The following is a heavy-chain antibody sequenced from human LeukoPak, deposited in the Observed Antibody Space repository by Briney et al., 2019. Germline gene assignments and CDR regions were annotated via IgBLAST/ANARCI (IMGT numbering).Heavy chain of an antibody. V-gene: IGHV1-18*01. CDR1: GYTFTSYG. CDR2: ISAYNGNT. Sequence: ASVKVSCRASGYTFTSYGISWVRQAPGQGLEWMGWISAYNGNTNYAQKLQGRVTMTTDTSTSTAYMELRSLGSDDTAVYYCARARYYYDSSGFYTYFDYWGQGTLVTVSS. D-gene: IGHD3-22*01. CDR3: ARARYYYDSSGFYTYFDY. J-gene: IGHJ4*02.